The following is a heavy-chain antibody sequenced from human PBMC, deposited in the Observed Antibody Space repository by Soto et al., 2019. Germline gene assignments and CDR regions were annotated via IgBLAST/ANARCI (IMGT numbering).Heavy chain of an antibody. CDR3: ARVKLEYSSSYYFDY. Sequence: PSETLSLTCTVSGGSISSYYWSWIRQPPGKGLEWIGDINHSGSTNYNPSLKSRVTISVDTSKNQFSLKLSSVTAADTAVYYCARVKLEYSSSYYFDYWGQGTLVTVSS. D-gene: IGHD6-6*01. CDR2: INHSGST. V-gene: IGHV4-59*12. CDR1: GGSISSYY. J-gene: IGHJ4*02.